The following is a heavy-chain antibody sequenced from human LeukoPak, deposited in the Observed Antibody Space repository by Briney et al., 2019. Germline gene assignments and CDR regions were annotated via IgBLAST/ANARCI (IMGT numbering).Heavy chain of an antibody. J-gene: IGHJ4*02. V-gene: IGHV1-18*04. CDR1: GYTFTSYG. CDR2: ISAYNGNT. D-gene: IGHD2-2*02. CDR3: ARTHCSSTSCYKDY. Sequence: GASVKVSFKSSGYTFTSYGISWVRQAPGQGHEWMGCISAYNGNTNYAQKLQGRVTMTTDTSTSTAYMELRSLRSDDTAVYYCARTHCSSTSCYKDYWGQGTLVTVSS.